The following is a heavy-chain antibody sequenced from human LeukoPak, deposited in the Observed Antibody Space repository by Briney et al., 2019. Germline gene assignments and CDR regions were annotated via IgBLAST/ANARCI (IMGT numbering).Heavy chain of an antibody. V-gene: IGHV3-23*01. CDR1: GFTFSSYA. CDR2: ISCSGGST. CDR3: AKDSVPYSYGGVFDY. D-gene: IGHD5-18*01. Sequence: GESLRLSCAASGFTFSSYAMSWVRQAPGKGLEWVSAISCSGGSTYYADSVKGRFTISRDNSKNTLYLQMNSLRAEDTAVYYCAKDSVPYSYGGVFDYWGQGTLVTVSS. J-gene: IGHJ4*02.